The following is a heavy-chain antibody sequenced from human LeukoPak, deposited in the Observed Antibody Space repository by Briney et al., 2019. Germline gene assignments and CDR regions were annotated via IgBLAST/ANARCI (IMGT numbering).Heavy chain of an antibody. D-gene: IGHD6-13*01. J-gene: IGHJ2*01. CDR2: INHSGST. CDR1: GGSFSGYY. CDR3: ATCSSRRYWDFDL. V-gene: IGHV4-34*01. Sequence: PSETLSLTCAVYGGSFSGYYWSWIRQPPGKGLEWIGEINHSGSTNYNPSLKSRVTISVDTSKNQFSLKLSSVTAADTAVYYCATCSSRRYWDFDLWGRGTLVTVSS.